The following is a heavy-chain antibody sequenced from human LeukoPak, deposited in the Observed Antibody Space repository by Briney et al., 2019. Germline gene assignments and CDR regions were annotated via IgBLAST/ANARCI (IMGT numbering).Heavy chain of an antibody. D-gene: IGHD1-14*01. CDR1: GGSISSSSSY. CDR3: ARIRAESYYYYMDV. CDR2: IYYSGST. J-gene: IGHJ6*03. V-gene: IGHV4-39*07. Sequence: SETLSLTCTVSGGSISSSSSYWGWIRQPPGKGLEWIGSIYYSGSTYYNPSLKSRVTISVDTSKNQFSLKLSSVTAADTAVYYCARIRAESYYYYMDVWGKGTTVTVSS.